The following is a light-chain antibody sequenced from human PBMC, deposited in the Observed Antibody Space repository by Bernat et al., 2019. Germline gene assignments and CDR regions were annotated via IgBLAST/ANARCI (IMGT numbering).Light chain of an antibody. Sequence: DIQLTQSPPFLSASVGDRVTITCRASQVIGTYLAWYQQKPGKAPNLLIYGASTLQTGVPSRFSGSGSGTELTLTINSLQPEDSAAYYCQQLNSFPITFGQGTRLEIK. CDR1: QVIGTY. J-gene: IGKJ5*01. V-gene: IGKV1-9*01. CDR2: GAS. CDR3: QQLNSFPIT.